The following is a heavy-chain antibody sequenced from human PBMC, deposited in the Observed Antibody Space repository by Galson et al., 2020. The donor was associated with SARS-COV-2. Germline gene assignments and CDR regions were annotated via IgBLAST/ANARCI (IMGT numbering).Heavy chain of an antibody. CDR1: GYTFTSYG. J-gene: IGHJ4*02. D-gene: IGHD6-19*01. Sequence: ASVKVSCKASGYTFTSYGISWVRQAPGQGLEWMGWISAYNGITIYAQKLQDRVTLTTDTSTNTAYMDLRSLTSDDTAVYYCARDEAVAGAFDYWGQGTLVTVSS. CDR2: ISAYNGIT. CDR3: ARDEAVAGAFDY. V-gene: IGHV1-18*01.